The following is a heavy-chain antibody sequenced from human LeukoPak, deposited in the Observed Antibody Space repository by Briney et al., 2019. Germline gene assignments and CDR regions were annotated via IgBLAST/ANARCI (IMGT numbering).Heavy chain of an antibody. CDR2: ITPMFGTA. CDR1: GGTFSSYA. Sequence: SVKVSCKASGGTFSSYAISWVRQALGQGLEWMGGITPMFGTANYAQKFQGRVTITADESTSTAYMELSSLRSEDTAVYYCVRDGSYYDSSGYYYLYWGQGTLVTVSS. D-gene: IGHD3-22*01. CDR3: VRDGSYYDSSGYYYLY. J-gene: IGHJ4*02. V-gene: IGHV1-69*13.